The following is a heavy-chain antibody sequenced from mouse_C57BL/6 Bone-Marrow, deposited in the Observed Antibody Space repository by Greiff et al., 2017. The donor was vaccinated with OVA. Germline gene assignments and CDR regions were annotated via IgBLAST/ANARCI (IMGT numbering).Heavy chain of an antibody. D-gene: IGHD1-1*01. CDR3: ASTVVATDYYAMDY. J-gene: IGHJ4*01. CDR2: IDPANGNT. V-gene: IGHV14-3*01. Sequence: VQLKESVAELVRPGASVKLSCTASGFNIKNTYMHWVKQRPEQGLEWIGRIDPANGNTKYAPKFQGQATITADTSSNTAYLQLSSLTSEDTAIYYCASTVVATDYYAMDYWGQGTSVTVSS. CDR1: GFNIKNTY.